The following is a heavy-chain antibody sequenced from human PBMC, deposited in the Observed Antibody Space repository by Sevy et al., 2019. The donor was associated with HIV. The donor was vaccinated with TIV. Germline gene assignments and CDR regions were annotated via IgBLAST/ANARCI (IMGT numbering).Heavy chain of an antibody. CDR1: GGSISSGGYY. J-gene: IGHJ5*02. V-gene: IGHV4-31*03. CDR3: ARDIRYCDSGGSPTNWFDP. D-gene: IGHD3-22*01. Sequence: SETRSLTCTVSGGSISSGGYYWSWIRQHPGKGLEWIGYIYYSGSTYYNPSLKSRVIISVDTSKNQLSLKLSSVTAADTAVYYCARDIRYCDSGGSPTNWFDPWGQGTLVTVSS. CDR2: IYYSGST.